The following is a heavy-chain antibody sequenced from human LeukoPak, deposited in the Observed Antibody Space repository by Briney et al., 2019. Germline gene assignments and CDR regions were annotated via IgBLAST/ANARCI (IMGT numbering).Heavy chain of an antibody. CDR1: GGSINSFY. CDR2: IYYSGST. D-gene: IGHD5-18*01. CDR3: ARRGYSYGPFDY. J-gene: IGHJ4*02. V-gene: IGHV4-59*08. Sequence: PSETLSLTCTVPGGSINSFYWSWIRQPPGKGLEWIGYIYYSGSTNYNPSLKSRVTISVDTSKNQFSLKLSSVTAADTAVYYCARRGYSYGPFDYWGQGTLVTVSS.